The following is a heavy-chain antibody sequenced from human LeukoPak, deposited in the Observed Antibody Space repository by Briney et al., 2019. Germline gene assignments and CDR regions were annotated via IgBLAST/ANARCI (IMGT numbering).Heavy chain of an antibody. CDR1: GFAFSTYD. V-gene: IGHV3-30*04. Sequence: PGGSLRLSCAASGFAFSTYDMHWVRQAPGKGLEWVAVISYDGSNKYYADSVKGRFTFSRDNSKNTLYLQMNSLRAEDTAVYFCARAARNYYDSSGYYALDYWGQGTLVTVSS. CDR2: ISYDGSNK. CDR3: ARAARNYYDSSGYYALDY. J-gene: IGHJ4*02. D-gene: IGHD3-22*01.